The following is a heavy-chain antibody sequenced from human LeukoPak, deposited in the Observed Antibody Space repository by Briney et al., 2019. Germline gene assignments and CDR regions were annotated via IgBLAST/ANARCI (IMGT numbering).Heavy chain of an antibody. D-gene: IGHD1-26*01. CDR2: IYYSGST. V-gene: IGHV4-34*01. CDR1: GGSFSGYY. Sequence: SETLSLTCAVYGGSFSGYYWSWIRQPPGKGLEWIGSIYYSGSTYYSPSLKSRVTISVDTSKNQFSLKLSSVTAADTAVYYCATSGATSAFDIWGQGTMVTVSS. J-gene: IGHJ3*02. CDR3: ATSGATSAFDI.